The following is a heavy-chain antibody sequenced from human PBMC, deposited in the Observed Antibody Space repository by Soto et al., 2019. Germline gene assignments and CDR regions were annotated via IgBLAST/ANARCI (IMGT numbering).Heavy chain of an antibody. D-gene: IGHD6-13*01. CDR2: IYYSGST. Sequence: SETLSLTCTATGDSISSRSYYWGWIRQPPGKGLEWIGSIYYSGSTYYNPSLKSRVTISVDRSKTQFSLKLSSVTAADTAVYYCARGSSSSWYDYWGQGTLVTVSS. J-gene: IGHJ4*02. CDR1: GDSISSRSYY. CDR3: ARGSSSSWYDY. V-gene: IGHV4-39*07.